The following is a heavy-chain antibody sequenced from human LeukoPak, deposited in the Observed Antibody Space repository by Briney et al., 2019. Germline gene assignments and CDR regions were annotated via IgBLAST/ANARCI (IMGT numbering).Heavy chain of an antibody. D-gene: IGHD3-10*01. Sequence: GASVKVSCKASGYTFTSYAMNWVRQAPGQGLEWMGWISAYNGNTNYAQKLQGRVAMTTDTSTTTAYMELRSLRSDDTAVYYCARGAPYGSGSPFFYWGQGTLVTVSS. J-gene: IGHJ4*02. CDR3: ARGAPYGSGSPFFY. CDR1: GYTFTSYA. CDR2: ISAYNGNT. V-gene: IGHV1-18*01.